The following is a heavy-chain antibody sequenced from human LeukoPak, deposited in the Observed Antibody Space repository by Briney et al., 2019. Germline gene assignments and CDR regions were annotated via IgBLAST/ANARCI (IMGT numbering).Heavy chain of an antibody. CDR2: ISAYNGNT. CDR1: GYTFTSYG. D-gene: IGHD6-13*01. CDR3: ARGVSTNYYYYYVDV. V-gene: IGHV1-18*01. J-gene: IGHJ6*03. Sequence: GASVKVSCKASGYTFTSYGIGWVRQAPGQGLEWMGWISAYNGNTNYAQKLQGRVTMTTDTSTSTAYMELRSLRSDDTAVYYCARGVSTNYYYYYVDVWGKGTTVTVSS.